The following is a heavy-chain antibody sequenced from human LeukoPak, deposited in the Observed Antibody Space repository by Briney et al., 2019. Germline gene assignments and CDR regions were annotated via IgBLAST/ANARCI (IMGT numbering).Heavy chain of an antibody. Sequence: SETLSLTCTVSGGSISSYYWSWIRQPPGKGLEWIGYIYYSGSTNYNPSLKSRVTISVDTSKNQFSLKLSSVTAADTAVYYCARLLRVRGVIIWGDYYYYGMDVWGQGTTVTVSS. CDR1: GGSISSYY. CDR2: IYYSGST. J-gene: IGHJ6*02. V-gene: IGHV4-59*08. D-gene: IGHD3-10*01. CDR3: ARLLRVRGVIIWGDYYYYGMDV.